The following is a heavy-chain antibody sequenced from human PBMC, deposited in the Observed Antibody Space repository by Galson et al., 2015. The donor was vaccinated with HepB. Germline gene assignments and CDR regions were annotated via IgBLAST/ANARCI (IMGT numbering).Heavy chain of an antibody. Sequence: SLRLSCAASGFIFSSSGMHWVRQAPGKGLEWVALLSYDGNNIYYADSVRGRFTISRDNSKNTLYLQMTSLRAEDTAVFYCAKGPGGGWSAGDYFDSWGQGTLVTVSS. CDR2: LSYDGNNI. CDR3: AKGPGGGWSAGDYFDS. J-gene: IGHJ4*02. V-gene: IGHV3-30*18. D-gene: IGHD6-19*01. CDR1: GFIFSSSG.